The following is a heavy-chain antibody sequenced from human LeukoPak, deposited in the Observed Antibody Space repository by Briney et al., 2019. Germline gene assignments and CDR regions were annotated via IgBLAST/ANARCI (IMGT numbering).Heavy chain of an antibody. CDR2: INPNSGGT. J-gene: IGHJ5*02. Sequence: ASVKASCKASGYTFTGYYMHWVRQAPGQGLEWMGWINPNSGGTNYAQKFQGRVTMTRDTSISTAYMELSRLRSDDTAVYYCAREGIAVAGDVNWFDPWGQGTLVTVSS. CDR3: AREGIAVAGDVNWFDP. V-gene: IGHV1-2*02. D-gene: IGHD6-19*01. CDR1: GYTFTGYY.